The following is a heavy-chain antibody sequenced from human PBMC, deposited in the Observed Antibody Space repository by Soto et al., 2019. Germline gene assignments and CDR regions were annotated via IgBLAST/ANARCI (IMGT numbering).Heavy chain of an antibody. Sequence: QVPLVESGGGVVQPGRSLRLSCAASGFTFSSYAMHWVRQAPGKGLEWVAVISYDGSNKYYADSVKGRFTISRDNSKNTLYLQMNSLRAEDTAVYYCARGTGHDDAFDIWGQGTMVTVSS. CDR2: ISYDGSNK. CDR1: GFTFSSYA. D-gene: IGHD3-9*01. V-gene: IGHV3-30-3*01. CDR3: ARGTGHDDAFDI. J-gene: IGHJ3*02.